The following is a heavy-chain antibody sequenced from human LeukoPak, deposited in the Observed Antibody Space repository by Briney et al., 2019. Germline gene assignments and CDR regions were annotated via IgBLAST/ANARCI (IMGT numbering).Heavy chain of an antibody. J-gene: IGHJ6*03. CDR1: GFSFTSSA. D-gene: IGHD1-26*01. CDR2: IVVGSGNT. Sequence: GASVKVSCKASGFSFTSSAMQWVRQVRGQRLEWIGWIVVGSGNTGYAQKFQGRVTMTRNTSISTAYMELSSLRSEDTAVYYCARLSVGATRPNDYYYMDVWGKGTTVTVSS. CDR3: ARLSVGATRPNDYYYMDV. V-gene: IGHV1-58*02.